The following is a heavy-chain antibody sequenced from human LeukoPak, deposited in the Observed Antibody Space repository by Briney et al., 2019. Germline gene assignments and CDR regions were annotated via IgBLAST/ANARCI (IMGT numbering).Heavy chain of an antibody. CDR2: INHRGST. Sequence: SETLSLTCAVYGGSFSAYYWSWIRQPPGKGLEWIGEINHRGSTNYNPSLKSRVTISVDTSKNQFSLKLSSVTTADTAVYYCAGRLRGFYFDYRGQGTLVTVSS. J-gene: IGHJ4*02. D-gene: IGHD3-16*01. CDR3: AGRLRGFYFDY. V-gene: IGHV4-34*01. CDR1: GGSFSAYY.